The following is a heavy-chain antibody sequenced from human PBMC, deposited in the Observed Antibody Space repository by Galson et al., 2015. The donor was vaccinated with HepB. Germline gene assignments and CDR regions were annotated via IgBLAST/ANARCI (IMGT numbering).Heavy chain of an antibody. D-gene: IGHD3-9*01. J-gene: IGHJ4*02. CDR1: GFTFSSYW. V-gene: IGHV3-7*03. CDR2: IKQDGSEK. CDR3: ARDAGYDILTGYYKGLFFDY. Sequence: SLRLYCAASGFTFSSYWMSWVRQAPGKGLEWVANIKQDGSEKYYVDSVKGRFTISRDNAKNSLYLQMNSLRAEDTAVYYCARDAGYDILTGYYKGLFFDYWGQGTLVTVSS.